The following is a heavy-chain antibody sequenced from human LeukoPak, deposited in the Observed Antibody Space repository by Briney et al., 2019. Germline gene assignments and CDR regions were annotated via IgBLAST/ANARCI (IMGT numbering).Heavy chain of an antibody. CDR1: GGSISSADYS. CDR2: IYNSGST. Sequence: PSQTLSLTCTVSGGSISSADYSWSWIRQPPGKGLEWIGYIYNSGSTYYNPSLEGRLTISVDTSKNQFSLKLNSVTAADTAVYYCARAGTPITMIVVESNWFDPWGQGTLVTVSS. V-gene: IGHV4-30-4*01. CDR3: ARAGTPITMIVVESNWFDP. J-gene: IGHJ5*02. D-gene: IGHD3-22*01.